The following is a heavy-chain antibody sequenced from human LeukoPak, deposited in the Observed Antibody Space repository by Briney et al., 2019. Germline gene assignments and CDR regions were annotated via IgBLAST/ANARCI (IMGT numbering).Heavy chain of an antibody. V-gene: IGHV3-23*01. CDR1: GSTFSSYV. D-gene: IGHD1-26*01. Sequence: QAGGSLELPGQALGSTFSSYVMSWVGQPPGKGLDWVSGISGSGGSTYYADSVKGRFTISRDNSKNTLYLQMNSLRAEDTAVYYCARRAVGAAYYFDFWGQGTLVTVSS. J-gene: IGHJ4*02. CDR2: ISGSGGST. CDR3: ARRAVGAAYYFDF.